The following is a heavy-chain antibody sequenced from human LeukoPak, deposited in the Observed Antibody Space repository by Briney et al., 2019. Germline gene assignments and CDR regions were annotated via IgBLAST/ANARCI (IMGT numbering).Heavy chain of an antibody. CDR1: GFTFSDYY. CDR2: INGDGSST. D-gene: IGHD5-24*01. CDR3: ASPRYSYGVPTDY. Sequence: GGSLRLSCAASGFTFSDYYMSWIRQAPGKGLVWVSRINGDGSSTSYADSVKGRFTISRDNAKNTLYLQMNSLRAEDTAVYYCASPRYSYGVPTDYWGQGTLVTVSS. V-gene: IGHV3-74*01. J-gene: IGHJ4*02.